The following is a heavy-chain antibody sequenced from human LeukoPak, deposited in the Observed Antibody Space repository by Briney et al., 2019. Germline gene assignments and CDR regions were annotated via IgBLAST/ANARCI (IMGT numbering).Heavy chain of an antibody. CDR3: ASGNGYGRVYYMDV. D-gene: IGHD5-12*01. CDR1: GFTFSSYS. V-gene: IGHV3-21*01. CDR2: ISSSSSYI. J-gene: IGHJ6*03. Sequence: PGGSLRLSCAASGFTFSSYSMNWVRQAPGKGLEWVSSISSSSSYIYYADSVKGRFTISRDNAKNSLYLQMNSLRAEDTAVYYCASGNGYGRVYYMDVWGKGTTVTVSS.